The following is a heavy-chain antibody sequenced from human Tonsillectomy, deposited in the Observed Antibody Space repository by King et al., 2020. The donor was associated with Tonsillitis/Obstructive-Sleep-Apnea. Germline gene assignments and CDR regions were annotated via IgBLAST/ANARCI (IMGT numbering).Heavy chain of an antibody. CDR1: GGTFSSYA. CDR2: IIPIFGTA. D-gene: IGHD4-17*01. V-gene: IGHV1-69*01. J-gene: IGHJ5*02. Sequence: QLVQSGAEVNKPGSSVKVSCKASGGTFSSYAISWVRQAPGQGLEWMGGIIPIFGTANYAQKFQGRVTITADESTSTAYMELSSLRSEDTAVYYCASDGRDYGDHNWFDPRGQGTLVTVSP. CDR3: ASDGRDYGDHNWFDP.